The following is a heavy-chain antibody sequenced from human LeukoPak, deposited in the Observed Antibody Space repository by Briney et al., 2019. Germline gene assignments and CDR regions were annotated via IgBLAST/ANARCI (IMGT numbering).Heavy chain of an antibody. V-gene: IGHV1-2*02. CDR2: VIPNSGGT. CDR3: ARDSVGHCSGDNFYYLDP. Sequence: ASVTVSCKTSGYTFTGYYMHWVRQAPGRGLEWMGWVIPNSGGTNYAQKFQGRVTMTRNTSISTAYMELSRLRPDDTAVYYCARDSVGHCSGDNFYYLDPWGQGTLVTVSS. J-gene: IGHJ5*02. D-gene: IGHD2-15*01. CDR1: GYTFTGYY.